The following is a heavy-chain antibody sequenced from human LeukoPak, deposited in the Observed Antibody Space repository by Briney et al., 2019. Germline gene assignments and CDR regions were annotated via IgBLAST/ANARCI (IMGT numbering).Heavy chain of an antibody. CDR2: INPNSGGT. V-gene: IGHV1-2*02. Sequence: ASVKVSCTASGYSFTGYYMHWVRQAPGQGLEWMGWINPNSGGTNYAQKFQGRVTMTRDTSISTVYMEMSRLTSDDTAVYYCARALLYYGSGSPLDVWGKGTTVTIFS. J-gene: IGHJ6*04. D-gene: IGHD3-10*01. CDR1: GYSFTGYY. CDR3: ARALLYYGSGSPLDV.